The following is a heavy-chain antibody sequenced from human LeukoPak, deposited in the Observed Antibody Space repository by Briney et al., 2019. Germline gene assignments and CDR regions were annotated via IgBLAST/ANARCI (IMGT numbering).Heavy chain of an antibody. Sequence: GGSLRLSCAASGFTFSSYGMSWVRQAPGKGLEWVSAISGSGGSTYYADSVKGRFTISRDNSKNTLYLQMNSLRAEDTAVYYCTSRSGWRYFDYWGQGTLVTVSS. V-gene: IGHV3-23*01. J-gene: IGHJ4*02. CDR1: GFTFSSYG. CDR3: TSRSGWRYFDY. D-gene: IGHD6-19*01. CDR2: ISGSGGST.